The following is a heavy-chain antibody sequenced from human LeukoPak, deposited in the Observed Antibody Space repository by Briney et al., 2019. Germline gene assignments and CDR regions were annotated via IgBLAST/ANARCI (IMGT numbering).Heavy chain of an antibody. CDR2: VTTAGDT. CDR3: VRETCAGSTCYQLDS. CDR1: GFTVSNYD. J-gene: IGHJ4*02. Sequence: PGGSLRLSCAASGFTVSNYDMHWVRQAAGKGLEWVSVVTTAGDTYYSGSVKGRFTISRENAKSSVYLQMNSLRAGDTAVYYCVRETCAGSTCYQLDSWGQGTLVTVSS. D-gene: IGHD2-15*01. V-gene: IGHV3-13*04.